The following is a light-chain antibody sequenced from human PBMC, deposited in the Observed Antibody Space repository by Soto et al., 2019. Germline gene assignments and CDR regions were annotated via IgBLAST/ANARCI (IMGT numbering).Light chain of an antibody. CDR2: DAS. CDR3: QQHNNWPPIT. J-gene: IGKJ5*01. CDR1: QSVSSN. Sequence: EIVMTQSPATLSVSPWERATLSCRASQSVSSNLAWYQQKPGQAPRLLIYDASTRATGIPARFSGSGSGTEFTLTISSLQPEDFAVYYCQQHNNWPPITFGQGTRLEIK. V-gene: IGKV3-15*01.